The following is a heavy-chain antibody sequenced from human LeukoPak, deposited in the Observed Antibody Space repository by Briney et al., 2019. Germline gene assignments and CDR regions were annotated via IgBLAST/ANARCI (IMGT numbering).Heavy chain of an antibody. V-gene: IGHV3-11*04. Sequence: PGGSLRLSCAASGFTFTDHYMSWVRQAPGKGLEWVSYISSGGDIIYYADSVKGRFTVSRGNAKNSLYLQMNSLRAEDTAVYYCTREDYYYASGHWAQGTLVTVSS. J-gene: IGHJ4*02. CDR1: GFTFTDHY. CDR3: TREDYYYASGH. CDR2: ISSGGDII. D-gene: IGHD3-10*01.